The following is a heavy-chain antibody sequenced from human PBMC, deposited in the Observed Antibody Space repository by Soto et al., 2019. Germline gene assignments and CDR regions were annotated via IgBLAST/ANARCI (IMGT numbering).Heavy chain of an antibody. J-gene: IGHJ6*02. CDR3: AREIVVNPYYYYYGMDV. CDR2: IYYSGST. CDR1: GGSISSGGYY. D-gene: IGHD1-26*01. V-gene: IGHV4-31*03. Sequence: PSETLSLTCTVSGGSISSGGYYWSWIRQHPGKGLEWIGYIYYSGSTYYNPSLKSRVTISVDTSKNQFSLKLSSVTAADTAVYYCAREIVVNPYYYYYGMDVWGQGTTVTVSS.